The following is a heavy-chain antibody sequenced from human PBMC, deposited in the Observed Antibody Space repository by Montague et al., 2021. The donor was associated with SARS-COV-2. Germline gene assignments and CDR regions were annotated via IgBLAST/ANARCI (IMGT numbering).Heavy chain of an antibody. CDR1: GGSISSYY. V-gene: IGHV4-34*09. D-gene: IGHD5-24*01. Sequence: TLSLTCTVSGGSISSYYWSWIRQPPGKGLEWIGEISHSGSTYYNPSLKSRVTISVDTSKNQFSLKLSSVTAADTAVYYCARVSVEMATMGVYYYYGMDVWGQGTTVTVSS. J-gene: IGHJ6*02. CDR3: ARVSVEMATMGVYYYYGMDV. CDR2: ISHSGST.